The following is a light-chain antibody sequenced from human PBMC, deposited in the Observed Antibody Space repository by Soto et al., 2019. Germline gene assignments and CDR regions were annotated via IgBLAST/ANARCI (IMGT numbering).Light chain of an antibody. V-gene: IGLV2-8*01. CDR1: SSDVGGYNY. CDR2: EIN. CDR3: SSYAASNNFGV. J-gene: IGLJ1*01. Sequence: QSVLTQPPSASGSPGQSVTISCAGTSSDVGGYNYVSWYQQNPGKAPKLMIYEINKRPSGVPDRFSGSKSGNTASLTVSGLQAEDEADYYCSSYAASNNFGVFGSGTKLTVL.